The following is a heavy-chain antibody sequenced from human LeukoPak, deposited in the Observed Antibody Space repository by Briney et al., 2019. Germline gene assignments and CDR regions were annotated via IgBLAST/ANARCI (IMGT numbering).Heavy chain of an antibody. CDR2: INSDGSST. J-gene: IGHJ5*02. CDR3: PRSGLSGNWFDP. D-gene: IGHD1-26*01. Sequence: PGGSLRLSYVASGFTFGSHWMHWVRQAPGKGLVWVSRINSDGSSTSHADSVKGRFTISRDNAKNTLYLQMNSLRAEDTAVYYCPRSGLSGNWFDPWGQGTLVTVSS. CDR1: GFTFGSHW. V-gene: IGHV3-74*01.